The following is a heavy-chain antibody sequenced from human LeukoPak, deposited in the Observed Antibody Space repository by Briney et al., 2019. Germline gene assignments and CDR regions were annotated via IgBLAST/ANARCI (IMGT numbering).Heavy chain of an antibody. Sequence: GESLKISCKGSGYNFTSYWLVWGRQMPGKGLEWMGVIYPGDSDTRYSPSFQGQVTMSADKSITTAYLQWSSLKASDAAMYYCARPPAGSGVYYSFDYWGQGTLVTVSS. J-gene: IGHJ4*02. CDR3: ARPPAGSGVYYSFDY. D-gene: IGHD6-25*01. V-gene: IGHV5-51*01. CDR1: GYNFTSYW. CDR2: IYPGDSDT.